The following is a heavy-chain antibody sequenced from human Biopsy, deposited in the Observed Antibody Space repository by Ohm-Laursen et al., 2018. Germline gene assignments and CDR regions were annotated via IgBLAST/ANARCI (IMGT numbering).Heavy chain of an antibody. CDR2: ITADEK. J-gene: IGHJ3*02. D-gene: IGHD1-26*01. V-gene: IGHV1-18*04. CDR1: GYILSGYY. CDR3: ARVFGGAYYSYAFDI. Sequence: ASVKVSCKSSGYILSGYYFHWVRRAPGQGLEWMGWITADEKNSAPKFRGRVTMTTDMSTSTAYMELRGLKSDDTAVYYCARVFGGAYYSYAFDIWGQGTLVIVSS.